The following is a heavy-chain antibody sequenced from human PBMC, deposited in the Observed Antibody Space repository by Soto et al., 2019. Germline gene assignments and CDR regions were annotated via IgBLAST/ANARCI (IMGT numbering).Heavy chain of an antibody. CDR2: ISGSGGST. V-gene: IGHV3-23*01. CDR3: AKDYGDWYWYFDL. Sequence: EVQLLESGGGLVQPGGSLRLSCAASGFTFSSYAMSWVRQAPGKGLEWVSAISGSGGSTYYADSVKGRFTISRDNSKNTLYLQMNSLRDEDTAVYYCAKDYGDWYWYFDLWGRGTLVTVSS. J-gene: IGHJ2*01. D-gene: IGHD4-17*01. CDR1: GFTFSSYA.